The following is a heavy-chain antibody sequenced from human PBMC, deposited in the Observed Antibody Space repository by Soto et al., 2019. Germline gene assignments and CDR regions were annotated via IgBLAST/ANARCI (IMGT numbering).Heavy chain of an antibody. CDR2: FNPYDGKT. CDR3: ATGPLRFPYYFDY. Sequence: GASVKVSFKASGYTFTSYGISWVRQAPGKGLEWMGGFNPYDGKTIYAQKFQGRVTMTEDTSTDTAYMELSSLRSEDTAVYYCATGPLRFPYYFDYWGQGTLVTVSS. J-gene: IGHJ4*02. D-gene: IGHD4-17*01. V-gene: IGHV1-24*01. CDR1: GYTFTSYG.